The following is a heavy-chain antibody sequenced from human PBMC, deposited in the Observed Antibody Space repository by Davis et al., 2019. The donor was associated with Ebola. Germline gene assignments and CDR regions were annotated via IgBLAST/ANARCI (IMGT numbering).Heavy chain of an antibody. Sequence: ASVKVSCKASGYTFTSYGISWVRQAPGQGLEWMGWMNPNSGNTGYAQKFQGRVTMTRNTSISTAYMELSSLRSEDTAVYYCARAGGSGWYYYYYGMDVWGRGTTVTVSS. CDR2: MNPNSGNT. V-gene: IGHV1-8*02. CDR1: GYTFTSYG. D-gene: IGHD6-19*01. J-gene: IGHJ6*02. CDR3: ARAGGSGWYYYYYGMDV.